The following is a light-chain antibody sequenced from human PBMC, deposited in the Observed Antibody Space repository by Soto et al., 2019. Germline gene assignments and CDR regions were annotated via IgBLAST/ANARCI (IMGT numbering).Light chain of an antibody. CDR1: QRVDRY. CDR2: DAS. J-gene: IGKJ5*01. Sequence: DIQMTQSPSTLYASVGDRVSITCRASQRVDRYLAWYQQKPGKAPQLLIYDASRLESGVPSRFSGSGSGTEFTLTISSLQPDDFTTFYCQQYKDYTWTFGQGTRLEIK. V-gene: IGKV1-5*01. CDR3: QQYKDYTWT.